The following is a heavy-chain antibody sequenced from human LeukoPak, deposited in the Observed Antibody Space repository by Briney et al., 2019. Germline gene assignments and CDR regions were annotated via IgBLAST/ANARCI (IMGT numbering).Heavy chain of an antibody. D-gene: IGHD3/OR15-3a*01. J-gene: IGHJ6*03. CDR1: GGSISSYY. CDR2: IYYSGSI. CDR3: ARRTGYLNYYYYYYMDV. Sequence: SETLSLTCTVSGGSISSYYWSWIRQPPGKGLEWIGYIYYSGSINYNPSLKSRVTISVDTSRNQFSLKLSSVTAADSAVYYCARRTGYLNYYYYYYMDVWGNGTTVTVSS. V-gene: IGHV4-59*01.